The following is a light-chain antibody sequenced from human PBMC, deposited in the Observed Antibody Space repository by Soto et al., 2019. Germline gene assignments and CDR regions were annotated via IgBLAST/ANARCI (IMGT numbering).Light chain of an antibody. CDR2: DAS. V-gene: IGKV3-11*01. Sequence: EIVLAQAPCTLSLYPGERATLSCRASQSVSSSYLAWYQQKPGQAPRLLIYDASNRATGIPARFSGSGSGTDFTLTISSLEPEDFAVYYCQQRSNWPWTFGQGTKVDIK. CDR1: QSVSSSY. CDR3: QQRSNWPWT. J-gene: IGKJ1*01.